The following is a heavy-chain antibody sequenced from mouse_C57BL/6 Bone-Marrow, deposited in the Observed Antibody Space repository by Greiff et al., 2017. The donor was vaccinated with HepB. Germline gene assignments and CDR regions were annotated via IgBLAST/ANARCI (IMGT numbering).Heavy chain of an antibody. J-gene: IGHJ4*01. CDR1: GYAFSSSW. D-gene: IGHD1-1*01. CDR2: IYPGDGDT. CDR3: ASTVVATDYYAMDY. V-gene: IGHV1-82*01. Sequence: QVQLQQSGPELVKPGASVKISCKASGYAFSSSWMNWVKQRPGKGLEWIGRIYPGDGDTNYNGKFKGKATLTADKSSSTAYMQLSSLTSEDSAVYFCASTVVATDYYAMDYWVKEPQSPSPQ.